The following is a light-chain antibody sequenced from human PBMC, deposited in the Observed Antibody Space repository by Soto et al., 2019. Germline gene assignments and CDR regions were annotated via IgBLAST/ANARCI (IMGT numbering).Light chain of an antibody. CDR1: HDVNTW. V-gene: IGKV1D-12*01. Sequence: DIQMTQSPSSVSASVGDRVTITCRASHDVNTWLNWYQQKPGKAPKLLIYAASIVQSGVPSRFGGSGSGTDFILSISSLQPEDSATYYCQQGNILPPTVGGGTKVEIK. CDR2: AAS. J-gene: IGKJ4*01. CDR3: QQGNILPPT.